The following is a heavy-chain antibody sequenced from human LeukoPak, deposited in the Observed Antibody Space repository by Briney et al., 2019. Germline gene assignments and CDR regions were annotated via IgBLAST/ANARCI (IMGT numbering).Heavy chain of an antibody. Sequence: GASVKVSCKASGYTFTSYGISWVRQAPGQGREWMGWISAYNGNTNYAQKLHGRVTMTTDTSTSTPYMQRWSLRSDDTAVYYCARDSEPLRFLEWLSYNCFDPWGQGTLVSVSS. CDR3: ARDSEPLRFLEWLSYNCFDP. V-gene: IGHV1-18*01. CDR2: ISAYNGNT. CDR1: GYTFTSYG. J-gene: IGHJ5*02. D-gene: IGHD3-3*01.